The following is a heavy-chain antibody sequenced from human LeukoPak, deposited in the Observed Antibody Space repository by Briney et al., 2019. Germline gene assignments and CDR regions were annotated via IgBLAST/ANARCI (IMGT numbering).Heavy chain of an antibody. Sequence: PGGSLRLSCAASGFTFSSYAMHWVRQAPGKGLEWVAVISYDGSNKYYADSVKGRFTISRDNSKNTLYLQMNSLRAEDTAVYYCASGGYYDSSGYHHFDYWGQGTLVTVSS. CDR1: GFTFSSYA. CDR3: ASGGYYDSSGYHHFDY. CDR2: ISYDGSNK. D-gene: IGHD3-22*01. J-gene: IGHJ4*02. V-gene: IGHV3-30-3*01.